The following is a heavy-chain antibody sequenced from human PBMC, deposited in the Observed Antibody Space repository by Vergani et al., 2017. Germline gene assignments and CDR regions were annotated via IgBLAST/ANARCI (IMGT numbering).Heavy chain of an antibody. CDR2: IYPGDSDT. Sequence: EVQLVQSGAEVKKPGESLKISCKGSGYSFTSYWIGWVRQMPGKGLEWMGIIYPGDSDTRYSPSFQGQVTISADKSISTAYLQWRSLKASDTARYYCARLEAAADPYYYYGMDVWGQGTTVTVSS. J-gene: IGHJ6*02. CDR3: ARLEAAADPYYYYGMDV. D-gene: IGHD6-13*01. CDR1: GYSFTSYW. V-gene: IGHV5-51*01.